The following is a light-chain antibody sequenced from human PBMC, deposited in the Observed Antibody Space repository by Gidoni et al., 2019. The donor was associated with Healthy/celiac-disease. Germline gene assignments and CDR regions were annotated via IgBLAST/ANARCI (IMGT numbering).Light chain of an antibody. J-gene: IGKJ4*01. CDR2: AAS. CDR1: QSISSY. CDR3: QQSDSTPPLT. V-gene: IGKV1-39*01. Sequence: DIHMALSPSSLFASVGHRVTITCRESQSISSYLNWYQQKPGKAPKLLIYAASSLQSGVPARFSGSGSGTDFTLTISSLQPEDFATYYCQQSDSTPPLTFGGGTKVEIK.